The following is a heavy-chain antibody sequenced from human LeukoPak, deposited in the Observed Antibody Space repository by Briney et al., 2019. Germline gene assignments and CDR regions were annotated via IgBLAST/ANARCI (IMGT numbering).Heavy chain of an antibody. D-gene: IGHD1-26*01. CDR2: ISGSGGST. J-gene: IGHJ5*02. CDR3: ARDSRSVGATWFDP. V-gene: IGHV3-23*01. Sequence: GGSLRLSCAASGFTFSSYAMSWVRQAPGKGLEWVSAISGSGGSTYYADSVKGRFTISRDNSKSTLYLQMNSLRAEDTAVYYCARDSRSVGATWFDPWGQGTLVTVSS. CDR1: GFTFSSYA.